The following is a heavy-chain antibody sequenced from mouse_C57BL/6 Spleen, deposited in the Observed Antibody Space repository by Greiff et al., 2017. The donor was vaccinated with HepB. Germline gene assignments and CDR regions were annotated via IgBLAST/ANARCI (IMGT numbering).Heavy chain of an antibody. D-gene: IGHD1-1*01. Sequence: QVQLQQPGAELVKPGASVKLSCKASGYTFNSYWMHWVKQRPGRGLEWIGRIDPNSGGTKYNEKFKSKATLTVDTPSSTAYMQLSSLTSEDSAVDYCASSITTVVEGGLDYWGQGTTLTVSS. J-gene: IGHJ2*01. CDR1: GYTFNSYW. CDR3: ASSITTVVEGGLDY. V-gene: IGHV1-72*01. CDR2: IDPNSGGT.